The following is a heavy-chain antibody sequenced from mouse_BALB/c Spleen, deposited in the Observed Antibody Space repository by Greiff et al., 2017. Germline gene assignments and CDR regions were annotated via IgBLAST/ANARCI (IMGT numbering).Heavy chain of an antibody. J-gene: IGHJ4*01. CDR2: IYPGDGDT. CDR1: GYAFSSYW. V-gene: IGHV1-80*01. CDR3: ARSEYGIYYAMDY. Sequence: QVQLQQSGAELVRPGSSVKISCKASGYAFSSYWMNWVKQRPGQGLEWIGQIYPGDGDTNYNGKFKGKATLTADKSSSTAYMQLSSLTSEDSAVYFCARSEYGIYYAMDYWGQGTSVTVSS. D-gene: IGHD1-1*02.